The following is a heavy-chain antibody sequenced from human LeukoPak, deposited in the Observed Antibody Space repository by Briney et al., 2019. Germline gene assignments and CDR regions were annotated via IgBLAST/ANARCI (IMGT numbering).Heavy chain of an antibody. CDR3: ARNGVAARGFDY. J-gene: IGHJ4*02. CDR2: INPSGGST. V-gene: IGHV1-46*01. CDR1: GYTFTSYY. Sequence: ASVKVSCKASGYTFTSYYMHWVRQAPGQGLEWMGIINPSGGSTSYAQKFQGRVTMTRDMSTSTVYMELSSLRSEDTAVYYCARNGVAARGFDYWGQGTLVTVSS. D-gene: IGHD6-6*01.